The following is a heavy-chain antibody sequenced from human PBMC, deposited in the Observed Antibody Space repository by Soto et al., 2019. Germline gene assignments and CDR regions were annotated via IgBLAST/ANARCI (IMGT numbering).Heavy chain of an antibody. CDR1: GFTFNSYW. CDR3: ARDFGQTIAARVPFDY. D-gene: IGHD6-6*01. CDR2: INSDESIT. V-gene: IGHV3-74*01. Sequence: GGSLRLSCAASGFTFNSYWMHWVRQAPGKGLVWVSRINSDESITDYADSVQGRFTISRDNAKNMLYLQMNSLRAEDTAVYYCARDFGQTIAARVPFDYWGQGILVTVSS. J-gene: IGHJ4*02.